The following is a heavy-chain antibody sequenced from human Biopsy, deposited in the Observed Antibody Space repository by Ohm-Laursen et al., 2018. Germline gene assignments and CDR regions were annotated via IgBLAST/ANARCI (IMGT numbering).Heavy chain of an antibody. D-gene: IGHD2-15*01. V-gene: IGHV4-59*08. CDR2: ISDGGST. Sequence: SETLSLTCAVSGGSISSFYWTWIRQPPGKGLEWIGDISDGGSTNYKPSLKSRVIISVDTSKNQFSLNLSSVTAADTAVYYCARRGSGGRSFDHWGQGTLVTVSS. CDR3: ARRGSGGRSFDH. CDR1: GGSISSFY. J-gene: IGHJ4*02.